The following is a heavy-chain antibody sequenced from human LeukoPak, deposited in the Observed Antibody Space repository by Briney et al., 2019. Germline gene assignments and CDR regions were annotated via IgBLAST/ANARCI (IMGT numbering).Heavy chain of an antibody. Sequence: GGSLRLSCAASGFTFSSYAMSWVRQAPGKGLEWVSAISGSGGSTYYADSVKGRFTISRDNSKNTLYMEMNSLRDEDTAVYYCAKELADCGGDCYSSFDYWGQGTLVTVSS. V-gene: IGHV3-23*01. CDR1: GFTFSSYA. D-gene: IGHD2-21*02. CDR2: ISGSGGST. CDR3: AKELADCGGDCYSSFDY. J-gene: IGHJ4*02.